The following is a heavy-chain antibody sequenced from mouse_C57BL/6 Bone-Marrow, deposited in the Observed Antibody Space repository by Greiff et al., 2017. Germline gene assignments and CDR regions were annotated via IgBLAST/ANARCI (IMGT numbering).Heavy chain of an antibody. J-gene: IGHJ3*01. CDR3: EVDAGALGAVAY. CDR1: GFTFSNYW. D-gene: IGHD2-14*01. CDR2: IRMKSDNYAT. V-gene: IGHV6-3*01. Sequence: EVKVVESGGGLVQPGGSMKLSCVASGFTFSNYWMNWVRQSPEKGLGWVAQIRMKSDNYATHYAESVKGRFTISRDDSTSSVYRQMSNLRAEDTGIYYCEVDAGALGAVAYWGQGTLVTVSA.